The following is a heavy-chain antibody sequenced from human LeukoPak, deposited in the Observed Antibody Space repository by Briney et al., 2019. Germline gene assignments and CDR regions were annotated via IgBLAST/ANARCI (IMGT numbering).Heavy chain of an antibody. D-gene: IGHD3-16*02. CDR2: ITYDGSTK. CDR1: GFIFSSYG. J-gene: IGHJ4*02. V-gene: IGHV3-30*13. CDR3: AKDRSWHGLEY. Sequence: PGGSLRLSCAASGFIFSSYGMHWVRQAPGKGLEWATLITYDGSTKYYADSVKGRFTISRDNSKNRLYLQMDSLRGEDTAVYYCAKDRSWHGLEYWGQGALVTVSS.